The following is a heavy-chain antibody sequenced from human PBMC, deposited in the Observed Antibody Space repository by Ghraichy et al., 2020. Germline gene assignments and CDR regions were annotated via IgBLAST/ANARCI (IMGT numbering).Heavy chain of an antibody. CDR1: GGSFNDFY. CDR2: INQSGGA. D-gene: IGHD1-26*01. CDR3: ARGPGMVGFIVPRPFDF. Sequence: SETLSLTCAVSGGSFNDFYWSWIRQSPGKGLEWIGEINQSGGATYNPSLKSRVTMSVDTSKTQFSLNLSSVTAADTAIYYCARGPGMVGFIVPRPFDFWGQGAVDTVSS. J-gene: IGHJ4*02. V-gene: IGHV4-34*01.